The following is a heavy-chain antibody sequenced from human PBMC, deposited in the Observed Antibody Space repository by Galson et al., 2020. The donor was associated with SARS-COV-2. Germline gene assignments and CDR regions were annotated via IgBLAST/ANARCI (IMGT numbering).Heavy chain of an antibody. CDR3: AETYDSGGYPLGF. V-gene: IGHV3-23*01. J-gene: IGHJ4*02. D-gene: IGHD6-19*01. CDR2: LSVGVVES. CDR1: GITLRILG. Sequence: GGSLILSCASSGITLRILGINWVRQAPGKGLDCVSFLSVGVVESYYAVSVKCRFTIARDNSKNTLYQQMNSLRAEDTAIDYCAETYDSGGYPLGFWGRGTLVTVS.